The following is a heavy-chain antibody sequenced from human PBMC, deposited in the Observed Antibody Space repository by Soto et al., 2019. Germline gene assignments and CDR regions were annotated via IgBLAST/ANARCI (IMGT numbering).Heavy chain of an antibody. CDR2: ISYSGST. CDR3: ATGWGFCGGGSCQSAFVH. J-gene: IGHJ5*02. V-gene: IGHV4-39*01. D-gene: IGHD2-21*01. CDR1: GGFIRGSSYF. Sequence: PSETLSLTCIVSGGFIRGSSYFWGWIRQPPGKGLEWIGSISYSGSTHYSPSLRSRVTTSVDTSKNQFSLELSSVTAADTAVYYCATGWGFCGGGSCQSAFVHWGQGTLVTVSS.